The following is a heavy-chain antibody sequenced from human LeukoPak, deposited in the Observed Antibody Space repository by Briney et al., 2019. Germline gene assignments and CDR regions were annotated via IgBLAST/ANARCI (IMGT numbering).Heavy chain of an antibody. J-gene: IGHJ4*02. CDR2: FDPEDGET. D-gene: IGHD5-18*01. V-gene: IGHV1-24*01. CDR3: ATGPVLTAIGH. CDR1: GYTLTELS. Sequence: ASVTVSYKVSGYTLTELSMHWARQAPGKGLEWMGGFDPEDGETIYAQKFQGRVTMTEDTSKDTAYMELSSLRSEDTAVYYCATGPVLTAIGHWGQGTLVTVSS.